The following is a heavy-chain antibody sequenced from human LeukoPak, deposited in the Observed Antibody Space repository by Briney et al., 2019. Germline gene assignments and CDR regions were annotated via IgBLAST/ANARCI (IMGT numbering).Heavy chain of an antibody. CDR2: INHSGST. D-gene: IGHD2-15*01. V-gene: IGHV4-34*01. CDR1: GGSFSGYY. J-gene: IGHJ4*02. Sequence: PSETLSLTCAVYGGSFSGYYWTWIRQPPGKGLEWIGEINHSGSTNYNPSLKSRVTISVDTSKNQFSLKLSSVTAADTAVYYCARGFLEYCSGGSCSSYPDYWGQGTLVTVSS. CDR3: ARGFLEYCSGGSCSSYPDY.